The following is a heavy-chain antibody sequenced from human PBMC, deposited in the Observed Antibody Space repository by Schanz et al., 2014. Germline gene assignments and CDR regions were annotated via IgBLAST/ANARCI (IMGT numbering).Heavy chain of an antibody. J-gene: IGHJ4*02. CDR3: AKAGVEAVATV. CDR2: MFPGGNT. V-gene: IGHV3-66*01. D-gene: IGHD5-12*01. CDR1: GFRVITNY. Sequence: VQLVESGGGVVQPGGSLRLSCAASGFRVITNYMTWVRQAPGKGLEWVSIMFPGGNTYYADSVKGRFTISRDNSKNTLFLQMNSLSAEDSAVYYCAKAGVEAVATVWGQGILVTVSS.